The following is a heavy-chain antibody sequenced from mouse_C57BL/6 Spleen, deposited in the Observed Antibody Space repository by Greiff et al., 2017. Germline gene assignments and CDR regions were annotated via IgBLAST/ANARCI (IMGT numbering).Heavy chain of an antibody. CDR1: GYTFTSYG. Sequence: QVQLQQSGAELARPGASVKLSCKASGYTFTSYGISWVKQRTGQGLEWIGEIYPRSGNTYYNEKFKGKATLTADKSSSTAYMELRSLTSEDSAVYFCARGPSSSYYAMDYWGQGTSVTVSS. V-gene: IGHV1-81*01. J-gene: IGHJ4*01. CDR2: IYPRSGNT. CDR3: ARGPSSSYYAMDY.